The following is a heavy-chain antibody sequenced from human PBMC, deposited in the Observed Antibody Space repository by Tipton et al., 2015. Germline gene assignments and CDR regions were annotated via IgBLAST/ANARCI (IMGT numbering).Heavy chain of an antibody. CDR1: GFTFTDYY. J-gene: IGHJ3*02. CDR2: MYSDGSNI. CDR3: ARGGVSGGFDM. Sequence: SLRLSCAASGFTFTDYYMSWVRQVPGKGLLWVSLMYSDGSNIGHADSVRGRFTISRDNAKNTLYLQMNSLRAEDTAVYYCARGGVSGGFDMWGQGTMDTVSS. D-gene: IGHD2-8*02. V-gene: IGHV3-74*01.